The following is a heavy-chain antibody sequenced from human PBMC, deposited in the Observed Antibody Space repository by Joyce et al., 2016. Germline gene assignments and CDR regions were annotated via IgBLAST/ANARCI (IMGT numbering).Heavy chain of an antibody. V-gene: IGHV3-74*01. Sequence: EVQLVESGGGLLQPGGSLRLSCAASGFTFTNYWMHWVRQAPGKGLVWVARVDYDGRGTSYADSVKGRFTISRDNAKNMVYLQMNSLRIEDTAVYYCGSVFEYWGRGALVTVSS. CDR2: VDYDGRGT. CDR1: GFTFTNYW. CDR3: GSVFEY. J-gene: IGHJ4*02.